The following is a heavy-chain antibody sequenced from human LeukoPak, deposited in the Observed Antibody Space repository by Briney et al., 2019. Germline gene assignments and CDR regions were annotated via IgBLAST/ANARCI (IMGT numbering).Heavy chain of an antibody. V-gene: IGHV5-51*01. CDR1: GYSFNNYW. Sequence: GESLKISCKASGYSFNNYWIAWVRQMPGKGLEWMGIIYPGDSDTRYSPSFQGQVTISADKSISTAYLQWSGLKASDTAMYYCARLGDFWSGYHYYFDYWGQGTLVTVSS. CDR2: IYPGDSDT. CDR3: ARLGDFWSGYHYYFDY. D-gene: IGHD3-3*01. J-gene: IGHJ4*02.